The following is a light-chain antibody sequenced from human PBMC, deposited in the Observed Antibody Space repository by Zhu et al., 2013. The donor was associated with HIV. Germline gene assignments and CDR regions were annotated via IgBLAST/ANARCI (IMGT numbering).Light chain of an antibody. Sequence: SYELTQPPSVSVAPGKTARITCGGTNIGSKSVQWYQQRPGQAPVLVVYDDSDRPSGIPERFSGSNSGNTATLSITRVEAGDEADYYCQVWDGTSELYVFGTATKVAVL. CDR1: NIGSKS. CDR3: QVWDGTSELYV. V-gene: IGLV3-21*03. CDR2: DDS. J-gene: IGLJ1*01.